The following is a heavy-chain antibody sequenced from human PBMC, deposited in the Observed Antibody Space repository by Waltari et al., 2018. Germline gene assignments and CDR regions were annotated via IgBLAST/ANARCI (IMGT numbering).Heavy chain of an antibody. CDR2: INPKSGAT. V-gene: IGHV1-2*02. J-gene: IGHJ3*01. Sequence: QVHLVQSGAEVRKPGASVRVSCKTSGYTFSDHYIYWVRQAPGQGLGWMGWINPKSGATNPAQKYQGRVTRTTDTSTNTVYMELRRLTSDDTAVYYCARDLFPNFWSGYGFDFWGQGTKVTVSS. CDR1: GYTFSDHY. D-gene: IGHD3-3*01. CDR3: ARDLFPNFWSGYGFDF.